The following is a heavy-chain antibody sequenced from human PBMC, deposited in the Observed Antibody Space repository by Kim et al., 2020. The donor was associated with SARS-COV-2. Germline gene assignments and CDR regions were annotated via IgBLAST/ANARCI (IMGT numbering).Heavy chain of an antibody. Sequence: GGSLRLSCAASGFTFSDYYMSWIRQAPGKGLEWVSYISSSSSYTNYADSVKGRFTISRDNAKNSLYLQMNSLRAEDTAVYYCARVGYDYVWGSYRDYYYYYGMDVWGPGTTVTVPS. CDR1: GFTFSDYY. J-gene: IGHJ6*02. CDR2: ISSSSSYT. D-gene: IGHD3-16*02. CDR3: ARVGYDYVWGSYRDYYYYYGMDV. V-gene: IGHV3-11*05.